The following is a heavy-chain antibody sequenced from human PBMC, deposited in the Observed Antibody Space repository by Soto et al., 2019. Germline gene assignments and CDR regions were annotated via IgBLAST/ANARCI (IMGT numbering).Heavy chain of an antibody. CDR3: ARDWPPADIVATIRWGYYYYGMDV. D-gene: IGHD5-12*01. J-gene: IGHJ6*02. V-gene: IGHV3-48*03. CDR2: ISSSGSTI. CDR1: GFTFSSYE. Sequence: GGSLRLSCAASGFTFSSYEMNWVRQAPGKGLEWVSYISSSGSTIYYADSVKGRFTISRDNAKNSLYLQMNSLRAEDTAVYYCARDWPPADIVATIRWGYYYYGMDVWGQGTTVTVSS.